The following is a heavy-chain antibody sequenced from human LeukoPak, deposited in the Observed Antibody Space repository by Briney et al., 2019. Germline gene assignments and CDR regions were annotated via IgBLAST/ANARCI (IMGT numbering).Heavy chain of an antibody. J-gene: IGHJ4*02. CDR3: AGHDSSGYYTGLFDY. Sequence: TSETLSLTCTVSGGSISSYYWSWIRQPAGKGLEWIGRIYTSGSTNYNPSLKSRVTMSVDTSKNQFSLKLSSVTAADTAVYYCAGHDSSGYYTGLFDYWGQGTLVTASS. V-gene: IGHV4-4*07. CDR1: GGSISSYY. CDR2: IYTSGST. D-gene: IGHD3-22*01.